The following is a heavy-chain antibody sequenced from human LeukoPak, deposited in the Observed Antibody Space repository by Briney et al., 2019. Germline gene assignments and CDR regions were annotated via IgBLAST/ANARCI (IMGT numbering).Heavy chain of an antibody. J-gene: IGHJ3*02. CDR3: AKDGIVGATMTSEWDAFDI. D-gene: IGHD1-26*01. CDR1: GFTFSSYA. Sequence: GGSLRLSCAASGFTFSSYAMSWVRQAPGKGLEWVSAISGSGGSTYYADSVKGRFTISRDNSKNTLYLQMNSLRAEDTAVYYCAKDGIVGATMTSEWDAFDIWGQGTMVTVSS. CDR2: ISGSGGST. V-gene: IGHV3-23*01.